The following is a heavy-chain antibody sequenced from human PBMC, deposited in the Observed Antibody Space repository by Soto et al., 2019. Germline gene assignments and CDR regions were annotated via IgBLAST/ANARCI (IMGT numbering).Heavy chain of an antibody. D-gene: IGHD3-22*01. CDR3: ARDSLGGWLFNMGQTGGMDV. Sequence: EVQLVESGGGLVQPGGXLRLSCAASGFTFSSYEMNWVRQAPGKGLEWVSYISSSGSTIYYADSVKGRFTISRDNAKNSLYLQMNSLRAEDTAVYYCARDSLGGWLFNMGQTGGMDVWGQGTTVTVSS. CDR2: ISSSGSTI. V-gene: IGHV3-48*03. CDR1: GFTFSSYE. J-gene: IGHJ6*02.